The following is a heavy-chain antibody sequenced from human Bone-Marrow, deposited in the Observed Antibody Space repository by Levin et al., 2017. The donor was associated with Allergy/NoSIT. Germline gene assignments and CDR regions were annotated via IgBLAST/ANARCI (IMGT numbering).Heavy chain of an antibody. CDR2: IKQDGSEK. CDR1: GFTFRSYW. J-gene: IGHJ5*02. V-gene: IGHV3-7*01. CDR3: ARDQGAAYCSGGSCYVLRGVHWFDP. Sequence: LSLTCAASGFTFRSYWMSWVRQAPGKGLEWVANIKQDGSEKYYVDSVKGRFTISRDNAKNSLYLQMNSLRAEDTAVYYCARDQGAAYCSGGSCYVLRGVHWFDPWGQGTLVTVSS. D-gene: IGHD2-15*01.